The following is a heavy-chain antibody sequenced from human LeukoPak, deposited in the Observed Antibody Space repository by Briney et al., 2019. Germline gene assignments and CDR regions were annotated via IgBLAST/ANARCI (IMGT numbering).Heavy chain of an antibody. CDR1: GFTFDDYA. CDR2: ISWNSGSI. D-gene: IGHD6-6*01. V-gene: IGHV3-9*01. CDR3: AKDLGYSSSSGLDY. J-gene: IGHJ4*02. Sequence: GRSLRLSCAASGFTFDDYAMHWVRQAPGKGLEWVSGISWNSGSIGYADSVKGRFTISRDNAKNSLYLQMNSPRAEDTALYYCAKDLGYSSSSGLDYWGQGTLVTVSS.